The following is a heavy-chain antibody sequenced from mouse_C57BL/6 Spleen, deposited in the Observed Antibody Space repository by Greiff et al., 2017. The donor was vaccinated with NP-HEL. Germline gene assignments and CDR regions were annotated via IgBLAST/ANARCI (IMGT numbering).Heavy chain of an antibody. D-gene: IGHD2-1*01. J-gene: IGHJ4*01. CDR1: GYSFTGYY. Sequence: EVQLQESGPELVKPGASVKISCKASGYSFTGYYMNWVKQSPEKSLEWIGEINPSTGGTTYNQKFKAKATLTVDKSSSTAYMQLKSLTSEDSAVYYCARGSLYYGTSMDYWGQGTSVTVSS. CDR2: INPSTGGT. CDR3: ARGSLYYGTSMDY. V-gene: IGHV1-42*01.